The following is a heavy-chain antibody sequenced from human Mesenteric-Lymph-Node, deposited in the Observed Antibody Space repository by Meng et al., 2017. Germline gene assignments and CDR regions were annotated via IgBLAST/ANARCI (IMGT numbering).Heavy chain of an antibody. V-gene: IGHV4-30-4*01. J-gene: IGHJ5*02. D-gene: IGHD6-13*01. CDR1: GGSISSGDSY. CDR2: MHHDGRT. CDR3: ARVAAAGNEWFDP. Sequence: QVRRREAGPGLVKPTQTLSLTCSVSGGSISSGDSYWRWIRQPPGKGLERIGEMHHDGRTNYNPSFKSRVIMSMDKSSNQFSLHLSSVTAADTAVYYCARVAAAGNEWFDPWGQGTLVTVSS.